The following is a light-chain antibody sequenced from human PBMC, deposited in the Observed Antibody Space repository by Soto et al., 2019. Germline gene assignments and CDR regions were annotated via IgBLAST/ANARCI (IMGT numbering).Light chain of an antibody. CDR1: QSVSSN. V-gene: IGKV3-15*01. J-gene: IGKJ2*01. Sequence: EIVMTQSPATLSVSPGERATLSCRPSQSVSSNLAWYQQKPGQAPRLLIYGVSTRATGIPARFSGSGSGTEFTLTISSLQSEDYAVYYCQQYNNWPPYTFGQGNKLEIK. CDR3: QQYNNWPPYT. CDR2: GVS.